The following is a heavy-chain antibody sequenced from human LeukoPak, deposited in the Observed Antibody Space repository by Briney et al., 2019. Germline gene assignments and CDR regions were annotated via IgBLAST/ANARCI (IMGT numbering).Heavy chain of an antibody. CDR3: ARTSYGSGSFEDWFDP. D-gene: IGHD3-10*01. V-gene: IGHV1-69*01. Sequence: GSSVKVSCKASGGTFSSYAISWVRQAPGQELEWMGGIIPIFGTANYAQKFQGRVTITADESTSTAYMELSSLRSEDTAVYYCARTSYGSGSFEDWFDPWGQGTLVTVSS. CDR2: IIPIFGTA. CDR1: GGTFSSYA. J-gene: IGHJ5*02.